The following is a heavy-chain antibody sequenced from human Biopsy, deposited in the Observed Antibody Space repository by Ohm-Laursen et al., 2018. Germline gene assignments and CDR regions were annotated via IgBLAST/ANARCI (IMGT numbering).Heavy chain of an antibody. D-gene: IGHD3-10*01. CDR3: ATGPYYDTRFYYNVRPFDF. CDR2: INPGGNST. V-gene: IGHV1-46*01. Sequence: SSVKVSCRASGYTFTTYYIHWVRQAPGQGLEWMGIINPGGNSTAYTQNFQGRVTMTWDTSTTTVYMELSSLRSDDTAVYYCATGPYYDTRFYYNVRPFDFWGQGTLVTVSS. J-gene: IGHJ4*02. CDR1: GYTFTTYY.